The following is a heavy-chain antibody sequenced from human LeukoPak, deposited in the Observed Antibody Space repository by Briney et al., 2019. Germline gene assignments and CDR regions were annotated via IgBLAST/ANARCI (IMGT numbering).Heavy chain of an antibody. CDR3: ARLASQWELPTLLDY. J-gene: IGHJ4*02. V-gene: IGHV5-51*01. CDR2: IFPVDSDT. CDR1: GYSFPSYW. D-gene: IGHD1-26*01. Sequence: GESLKTPWQGPGYSFPSYWIGWVRQMPGKSLERMGVIFPVDSDTTYSPPFQAQVTTSADKSISTAILPWTSLKASNTPMPYWARLASQWELPTLLDYWGEGGLVTVSS.